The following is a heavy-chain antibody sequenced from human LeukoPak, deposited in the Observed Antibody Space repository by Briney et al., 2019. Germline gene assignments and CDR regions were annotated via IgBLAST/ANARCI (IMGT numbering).Heavy chain of an antibody. D-gene: IGHD6-19*01. Sequence: DPSETLSLTCAVYGGSFSGYYWSWIRQPPGKGLEWIGEINHSGSTNYNPSLKSRVTISVDTSKNQFSLKLSSVTAADTAVYYCASRARGIAVAGNWGQGTLVTVSS. CDR2: INHSGST. CDR3: ASRARGIAVAGN. J-gene: IGHJ4*02. V-gene: IGHV4-34*01. CDR1: GGSFSGYY.